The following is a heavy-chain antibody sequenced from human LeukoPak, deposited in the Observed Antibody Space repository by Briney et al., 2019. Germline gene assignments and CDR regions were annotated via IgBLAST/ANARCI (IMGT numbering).Heavy chain of an antibody. J-gene: IGHJ4*02. CDR1: GYTFTGYY. D-gene: IGHD3-10*01. V-gene: IGHV1-2*02. CDR2: INPNSGGT. CDR3: AGVRAGDSRDFDY. Sequence: ASVKVSCKASGYTFTGYYMHWVRQAPGQGLEWMGWINPNSGGTNYAQKFQGRVTMTRDTSTSTVYMELSSLTSEDTAVYYCAGVRAGDSRDFDYWGQGTLVTVSS.